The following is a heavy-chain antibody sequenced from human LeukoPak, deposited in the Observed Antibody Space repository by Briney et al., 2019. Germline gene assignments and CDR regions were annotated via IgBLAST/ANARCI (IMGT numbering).Heavy chain of an antibody. V-gene: IGHV4-34*01. Sequence: SETLSRTCAVYGGSFSGYYWSWIRQPPGKGLEWIGEINHSGSTNYNPSLKSRVTISVDTSKNQFSLKLSSVTAADTAVYYCASAFGPTGHNSFDPWGQGTLVTVSS. CDR1: GGSFSGYY. CDR2: INHSGST. J-gene: IGHJ5*02. D-gene: IGHD3-16*01. CDR3: ASAFGPTGHNSFDP.